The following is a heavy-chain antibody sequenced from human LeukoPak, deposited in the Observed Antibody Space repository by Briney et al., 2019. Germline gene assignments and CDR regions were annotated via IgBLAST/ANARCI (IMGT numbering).Heavy chain of an antibody. CDR1: GGSISSYS. J-gene: IGHJ4*02. CDR2: IYYSGST. Sequence: PSETLSLTCTVSGGSISSYSWSWIRQPPGKGLEWIGYIYYSGSTNYNPSLKSRVTISVDTSKNQFSLKLSSVTAADTAVYYCARRSGYDSYYFDYWGQGTLVTVSS. V-gene: IGHV4-59*01. D-gene: IGHD5-12*01. CDR3: ARRSGYDSYYFDY.